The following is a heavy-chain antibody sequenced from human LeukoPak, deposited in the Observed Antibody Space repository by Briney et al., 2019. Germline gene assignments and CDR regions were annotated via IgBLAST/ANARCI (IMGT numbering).Heavy chain of an antibody. J-gene: IGHJ4*02. V-gene: IGHV4-39*01. CDR3: ETGTLITNFDY. CDR2: IYYSGST. Sequence: SETLSLTCTVSGGSISSSSYYWGWIRQPPGEGLEWIGTIYYSGSTYYNPSLKSRVTISVDTSKNQFSLKLSSVTAADTAVYYCETGTLITNFDYWGQGTLVTVSS. D-gene: IGHD3-22*01. CDR1: GGSISSSSYY.